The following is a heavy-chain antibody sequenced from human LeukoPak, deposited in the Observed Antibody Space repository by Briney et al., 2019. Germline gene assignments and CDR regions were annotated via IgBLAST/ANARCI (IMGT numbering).Heavy chain of an antibody. Sequence: GGSLRLSCAASGFTFSSYSMNWVRQAPGKGLEWVSSFFSTSSYIYYADSVKGRFTISRDNAKRLLYLQMNSLRAEDTAVYYCARGSDSAMADYWGQGTLVTVSS. J-gene: IGHJ4*02. CDR1: GFTFSSYS. D-gene: IGHD5-24*01. V-gene: IGHV3-21*01. CDR2: FFSTSSYI. CDR3: ARGSDSAMADY.